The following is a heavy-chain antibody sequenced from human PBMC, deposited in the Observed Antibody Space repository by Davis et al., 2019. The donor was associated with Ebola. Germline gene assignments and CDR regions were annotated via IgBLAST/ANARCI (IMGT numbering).Heavy chain of an antibody. D-gene: IGHD2-15*01. V-gene: IGHV3-48*02. J-gene: IGHJ6*04. CDR2: ISSSSSTI. CDR3: ARDLAGYCSGGSCYGIYYYYYYGMDV. Sequence: GESLKISCAASGFTFSSYSMNWVRQAPGKGLEWVSYISSSSSTIYYADSVKGRFTISRDNAKNSLYLQMNSLRDEDTAVYYCARDLAGYCSGGSCYGIYYYYYYGMDVWGKGTTVTVSS. CDR1: GFTFSSYS.